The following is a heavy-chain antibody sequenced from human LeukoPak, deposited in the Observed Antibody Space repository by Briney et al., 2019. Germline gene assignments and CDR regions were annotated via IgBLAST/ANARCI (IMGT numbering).Heavy chain of an antibody. V-gene: IGHV3-7*01. Sequence: YPGGSLRLSCAASGFTFSSYWMSWVRQAPGKGLEWVANIKQDGSEKYYVDSVKGRFTISRDNAKNSLYLQMNSMRAEDTAVYYCARDRVTIAARHLYYFDYWGQGTLVTVSS. J-gene: IGHJ4*02. CDR2: IKQDGSEK. D-gene: IGHD6-6*01. CDR3: ARDRVTIAARHLYYFDY. CDR1: GFTFSSYW.